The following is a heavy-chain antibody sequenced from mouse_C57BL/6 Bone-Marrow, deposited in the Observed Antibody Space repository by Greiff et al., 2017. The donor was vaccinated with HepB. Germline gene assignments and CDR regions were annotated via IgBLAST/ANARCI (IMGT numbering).Heavy chain of an antibody. D-gene: IGHD4-1*02. CDR1: GYAFTNYL. CDR3: AIASTGS. Sequence: VQLQQSGAELVRPGTSVKVSCKASGYAFTNYLIEWVKQRPGQGLEWIGVINPGSGGTNYNEKFKGKATLTADKSSSTAYMQLSSLTSEDSAVYYCAIASTGSWGQGTSVTVSS. J-gene: IGHJ4*01. V-gene: IGHV1-54*01. CDR2: INPGSGGT.